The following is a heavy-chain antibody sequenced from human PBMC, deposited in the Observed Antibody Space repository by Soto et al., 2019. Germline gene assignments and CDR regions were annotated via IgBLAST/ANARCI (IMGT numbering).Heavy chain of an antibody. V-gene: IGHV3-30*03. D-gene: IGHD2-21*01. CDR3: AGEVASGY. CDR1: GFTFSSYG. J-gene: IGHJ4*02. Sequence: QVQLVESGGDVVQPGRSLRLSCAASGFTFSSYGMHWVRQAPGKGLEWVAVISYDGSVKYYADSVKGRFTISRDNSKNTLYLQMNSLRAEVTAVYYCAGEVASGYWGQGTLVTVSS. CDR2: ISYDGSVK.